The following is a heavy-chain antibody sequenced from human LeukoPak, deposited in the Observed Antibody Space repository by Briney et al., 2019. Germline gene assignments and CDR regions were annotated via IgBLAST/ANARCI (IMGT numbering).Heavy chain of an antibody. Sequence: PGGSLRLSCAASGFTFSSHGMNWVRQAPGKGLEWVSGISPSGGITYYTDSVKGRFTISRDNSKNTVSLQMNSLRAEDTALYYCARVNIEVGAGDYYYYMDVWGKGTTVTISS. CDR3: ARVNIEVGAGDYYYYMDV. D-gene: IGHD2/OR15-2a*01. V-gene: IGHV3-23*01. J-gene: IGHJ6*03. CDR1: GFTFSSHG. CDR2: ISPSGGIT.